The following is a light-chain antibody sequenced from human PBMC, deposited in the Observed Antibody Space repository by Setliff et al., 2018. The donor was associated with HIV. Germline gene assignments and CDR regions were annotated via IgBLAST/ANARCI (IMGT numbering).Light chain of an antibody. Sequence: QSVLAQPASVSGSPGQSITISCTGTSSDVGSYNLVSWYQHHPGKAPKLMIYEVSKRPSGVSNRFSGSKSGNTASLTISGLQAEDEADYYCCSYAGSTISDVVGTGTKVTVL. CDR1: SSDVGSYNL. CDR2: EVS. J-gene: IGLJ1*01. CDR3: CSYAGSTISDV. V-gene: IGLV2-23*02.